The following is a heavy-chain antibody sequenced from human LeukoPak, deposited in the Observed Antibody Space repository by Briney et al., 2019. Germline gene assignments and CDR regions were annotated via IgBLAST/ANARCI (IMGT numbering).Heavy chain of an antibody. V-gene: IGHV4-34*01. Sequence: SETPSLTCAVYGGSFSGYYWSWIRQPPGKELEWIGEINHSGSTNYNPSLKSRVTISVDTSKNQFSLKLSSVTAADTAVYYCARGRGDTAMAVFDYWGQGTLVTVSS. J-gene: IGHJ4*02. CDR3: ARGRGDTAMAVFDY. D-gene: IGHD5-18*01. CDR1: GGSFSGYY. CDR2: INHSGST.